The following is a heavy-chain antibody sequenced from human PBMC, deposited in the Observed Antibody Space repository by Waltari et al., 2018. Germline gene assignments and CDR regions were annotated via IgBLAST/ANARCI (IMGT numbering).Heavy chain of an antibody. V-gene: IGHV4-38-2*02. J-gene: IGHJ2*01. CDR3: AREPIVGATAFWYFDL. D-gene: IGHD1-26*01. Sequence: QVQLQESGPGLVKPSETLSLTCTVSGYSISSGYYWGWIRQPPGKGLEWLGSIYHSGGPYYTPSFKGRVTISVAPSKNQFSLKLSSVTAADTAVYYCAREPIVGATAFWYFDLWGRGTLVTVSS. CDR2: IYHSGGP. CDR1: GYSISSGYY.